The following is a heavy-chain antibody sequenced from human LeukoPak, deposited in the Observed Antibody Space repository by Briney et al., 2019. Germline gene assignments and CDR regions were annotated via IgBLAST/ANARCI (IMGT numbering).Heavy chain of an antibody. J-gene: IGHJ4*02. CDR3: AKGYSVGATNLNFDY. CDR2: ISGSGGST. Sequence: GGSLRLSCAASGFTFSSYAMSWVRQAPGKGLEWVSAISGSGGSTYYADSVKGRFTISRDNSKNTLDLQMNSLRAEDTAVYYCAKGYSVGATNLNFDYWGQGTLVTVSS. D-gene: IGHD1-26*01. CDR1: GFTFSSYA. V-gene: IGHV3-23*01.